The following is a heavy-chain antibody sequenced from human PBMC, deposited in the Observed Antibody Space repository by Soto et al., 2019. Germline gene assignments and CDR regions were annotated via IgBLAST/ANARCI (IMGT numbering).Heavy chain of an antibody. CDR2: ISGSGGST. CDR3: AKDRTPHFDP. V-gene: IGHV3-23*01. Sequence: GSLRLSCAGAGVQVRSYAMSCVRQAPGKGLEWVSAISGSGGSTYYADSVKGRFTISRDNSKNTLYLQMNSLRAEDTAVYYCAKDRTPHFDPWGQGKLVTVSS. J-gene: IGHJ5*02. D-gene: IGHD2-15*01. CDR1: GVQVRSYA.